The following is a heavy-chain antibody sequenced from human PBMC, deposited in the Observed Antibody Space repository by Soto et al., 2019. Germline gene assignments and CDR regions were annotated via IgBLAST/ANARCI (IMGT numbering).Heavy chain of an antibody. D-gene: IGHD2-2*01. Sequence: GGSLRLSCAASGFTFSSYSMNWVRQAPGKGLEWVSSISSSSSYIYYADSVKGRFTISRDNAKNSLYLQMNSLRAEDTAVYYCARSEVVPAAIYYYYGMDVWGQGTTVTISS. CDR1: GFTFSSYS. CDR3: ARSEVVPAAIYYYYGMDV. CDR2: ISSSSSYI. V-gene: IGHV3-21*01. J-gene: IGHJ6*02.